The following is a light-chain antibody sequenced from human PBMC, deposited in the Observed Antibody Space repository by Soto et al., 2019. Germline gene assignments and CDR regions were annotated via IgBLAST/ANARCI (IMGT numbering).Light chain of an antibody. CDR2: DAS. J-gene: IGKJ2*01. CDR1: QSVSSS. CDR3: QQRSNWPRT. Sequence: EIVLTQSPATLSLSPGERATLSCRASQSVSSSLGWYQQIPGQAPRLLIYDASNRATGIPARFSGRGAGTEFTLTSSSRVHEDVSVYYCQQRSNWPRTFGQGTELDIK. V-gene: IGKV3-11*01.